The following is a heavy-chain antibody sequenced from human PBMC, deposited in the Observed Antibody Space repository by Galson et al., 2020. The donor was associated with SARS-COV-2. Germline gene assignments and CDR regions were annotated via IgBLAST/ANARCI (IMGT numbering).Heavy chain of an antibody. V-gene: IGHV3-30-3*01. CDR1: GFTFTSYP. CDR3: ARRGCGTIYDY. D-gene: IGHD2-15*01. CDR2: MTSDGSSS. Sequence: GGSLRLSCAASGFTFTSYPIHWVRQAPDKGLECVAAMTSDGSSSSYADSVKGRFTISRDTSKNTVDLQMDSLRPEDTAVYYCARRGCGTIYDYWGPGTLVTVSS. J-gene: IGHJ4*02.